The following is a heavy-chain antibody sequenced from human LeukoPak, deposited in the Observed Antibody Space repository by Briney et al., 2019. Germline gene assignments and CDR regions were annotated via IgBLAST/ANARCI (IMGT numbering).Heavy chain of an antibody. CDR1: GFTLSSYA. D-gene: IGHD3-10*01. J-gene: IGHJ4*02. Sequence: GGSLRLSCAASGFTLSSYAMSWVRHAPGKGLEWVSAISGSGGSTYYADSVKGRFTISRDNSKNTLYLQMNSLRAEDTAVYYCAKDLLGELSPTTLDYWGQGTLVTVSS. CDR2: ISGSGGST. CDR3: AKDLLGELSPTTLDY. V-gene: IGHV3-23*01.